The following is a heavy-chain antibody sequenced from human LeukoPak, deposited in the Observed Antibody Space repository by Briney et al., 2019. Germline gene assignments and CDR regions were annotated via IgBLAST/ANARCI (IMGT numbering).Heavy chain of an antibody. J-gene: IGHJ4*02. D-gene: IGHD6-19*01. Sequence: KSGGSLRLSCAASGFTFSDDSMTWMRQAPGKGLEWVSYISSNGNIIKYADSVKGRFVISRDNARKSLYLEMDSLRAEDTAVYHCAISLSSGWYNPPDYWGQGTLVTVSS. CDR3: AISLSSGWYNPPDY. V-gene: IGHV3-11*04. CDR2: ISSNGNII. CDR1: GFTFSDDS.